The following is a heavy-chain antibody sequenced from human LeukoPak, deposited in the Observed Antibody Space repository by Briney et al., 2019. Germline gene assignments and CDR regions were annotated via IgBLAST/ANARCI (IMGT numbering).Heavy chain of an antibody. CDR1: GYTFTSYG. Sequence: EASVKVSCKASGYTFTSYGIGWVRQAPGQGLEWMGWISAYSGNTNYAQKLQGRVTRTTGTSTSTAYMELRSLRSDDTAVYYCARRRDFWSGYRDYYYYYMDVWGKGTTVTVSS. CDR3: ARRRDFWSGYRDYYYYYMDV. J-gene: IGHJ6*03. V-gene: IGHV1-18*01. D-gene: IGHD3-3*01. CDR2: ISAYSGNT.